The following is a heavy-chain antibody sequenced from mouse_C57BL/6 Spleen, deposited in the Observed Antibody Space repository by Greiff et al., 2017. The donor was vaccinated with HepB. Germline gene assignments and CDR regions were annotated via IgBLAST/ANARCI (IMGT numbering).Heavy chain of an antibody. Sequence: EVKLEESGGGLVQPGGSMKLSCVASGFTFSNYWMNWVRQSPEKGLEWVAQIRLKSDNYATHYAESLKGRFTISRDDSKSRVYMQMNNLRAEDTGIYYCTGWTGYYFDYWGQGTTLTVSS. CDR1: GFTFSNYW. D-gene: IGHD2-2*01. V-gene: IGHV6-3*01. CDR2: IRLKSDNYAT. CDR3: TGWTGYYFDY. J-gene: IGHJ2*01.